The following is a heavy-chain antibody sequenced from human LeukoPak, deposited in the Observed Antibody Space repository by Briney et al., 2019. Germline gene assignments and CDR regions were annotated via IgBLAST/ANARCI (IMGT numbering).Heavy chain of an antibody. CDR3: ARDRDDSSGYFIQYYFDY. J-gene: IGHJ4*02. Sequence: SETLSLTCTVSGGSFSSGSYYWSWIRQPPGKGLEWIVYIYYSGSTNYNPSLKSRVTISVDTSKNQFSLKLSSVTAADTAVYYCARDRDDSSGYFIQYYFDYWGQGTLVTVSS. V-gene: IGHV4-61*01. CDR1: GGSFSSGSYY. CDR2: IYYSGST. D-gene: IGHD3-22*01.